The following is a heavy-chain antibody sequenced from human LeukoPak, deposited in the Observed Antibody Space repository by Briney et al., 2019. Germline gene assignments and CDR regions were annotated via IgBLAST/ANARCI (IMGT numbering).Heavy chain of an antibody. CDR1: GYTFTSYG. J-gene: IGHJ5*02. V-gene: IGHV1-18*01. D-gene: IGHD2-15*01. Sequence: ASVKVSCKASGYTFTSYGISWVRQAPGQGLEWMGWISAYNGNTNYAQKLQGRVTMTTDTSTSTAYMELRSLRSDDTAVYYCARSRYCSGGSYYRFDPWGQGTLVTVSS. CDR2: ISAYNGNT. CDR3: ARSRYCSGGSYYRFDP.